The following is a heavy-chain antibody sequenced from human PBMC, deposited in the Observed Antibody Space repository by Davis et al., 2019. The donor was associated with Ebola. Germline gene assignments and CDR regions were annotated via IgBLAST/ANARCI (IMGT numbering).Heavy chain of an antibody. CDR3: ARDSVAGTDYYGMDV. Sequence: GESLKISCVASGFTFSSYWMSWVRQAPGKGLEWVANIKQDGSEKYYVDSVKGRFTISRHNSKNTLYLQMNSLRAEDTAVYYCARDSVAGTDYYGMDVWGQGTTVTVSS. D-gene: IGHD6-19*01. CDR1: GFTFSSYW. CDR2: IKQDGSEK. J-gene: IGHJ6*02. V-gene: IGHV3-7*03.